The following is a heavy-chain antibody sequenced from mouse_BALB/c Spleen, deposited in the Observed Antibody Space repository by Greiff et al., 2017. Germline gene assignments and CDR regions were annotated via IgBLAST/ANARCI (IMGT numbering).Heavy chain of an antibody. CDR3: TRALQFITTSWFAY. V-gene: IGHV1-5*01. D-gene: IGHD1-2*01. CDR1: GYTFTSYW. Sequence: EVQLQQSGTVLARPGASVKMSCKASGYTFTSYWMHWVKQRPGQGLEWIGAIYPGNSDTSYNQKFKGKAKLTAVTSTSTAYMELSSLTNEDSAVYYCTRALQFITTSWFAYWGQGTLVTVSA. CDR2: IYPGNSDT. J-gene: IGHJ3*01.